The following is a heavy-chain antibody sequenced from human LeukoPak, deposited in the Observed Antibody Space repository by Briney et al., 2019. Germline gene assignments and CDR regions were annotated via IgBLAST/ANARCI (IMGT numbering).Heavy chain of an antibody. D-gene: IGHD6-6*01. CDR1: GYTFTSYY. CDR3: ARAPLSIAARLTS. Sequence: ASVKVSCKASGYTFTSYYMHWVRQAPGQGLEWMGIINPSGGSTSYAQKFQGRVTMTRDMSTSTVYMGLSSLRSEDTAVYYCARAPLSIAARLTSWGQGTLVTVSS. J-gene: IGHJ5*02. CDR2: INPSGGST. V-gene: IGHV1-46*01.